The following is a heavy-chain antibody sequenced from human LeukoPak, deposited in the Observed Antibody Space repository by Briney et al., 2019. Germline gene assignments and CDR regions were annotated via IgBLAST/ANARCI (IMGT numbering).Heavy chain of an antibody. CDR2: IYPGDSDT. CDR3: ARQGSSGWAPPDDAFDI. CDR1: GYSFTSYW. D-gene: IGHD6-19*01. Sequence: GEPLKISCKGSGYSFTSYWIAWVRQIPGKGLEWMGIIYPGDSDTRYSPSFQGQVTSSADKSISTAYLQWSSLKASDTAMYYCARQGSSGWAPPDDAFDIWGQGTMVTVSS. V-gene: IGHV5-51*01. J-gene: IGHJ3*02.